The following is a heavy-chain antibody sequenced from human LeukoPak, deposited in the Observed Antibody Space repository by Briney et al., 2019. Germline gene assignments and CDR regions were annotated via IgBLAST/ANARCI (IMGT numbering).Heavy chain of an antibody. V-gene: IGHV3-23*01. CDR3: AKDREGQWLVRILDY. CDR1: GYPFNSYA. CDR2: LSGSGGST. D-gene: IGHD6-19*01. J-gene: IGHJ4*02. Sequence: GRSQRLPCAASGYPFNSYALSWVRQAPGKGLEWVSALSGSGGSTYYAESVKGRFTISRDNSKNSLYLQMISLKAADTAVYYCAKDREGQWLVRILDYWGQGTLVTVSS.